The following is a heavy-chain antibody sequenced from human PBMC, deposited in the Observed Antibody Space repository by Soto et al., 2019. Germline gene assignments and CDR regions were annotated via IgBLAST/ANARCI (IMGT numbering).Heavy chain of an antibody. D-gene: IGHD3-10*01. Sequence: PSETLSLTCTVSGGSISSGDYYWSWIRQPPGKGLEWIGYIYYSGSTYYNPSLKSRVTISVDTSKNQFSLKLSSVTAADTAVYSCDRVAWFRRTFDYWGQGPLVTVSS. CDR2: IYYSGST. CDR3: DRVAWFRRTFDY. CDR1: GGSISSGDYY. J-gene: IGHJ4*02. V-gene: IGHV4-30-4*01.